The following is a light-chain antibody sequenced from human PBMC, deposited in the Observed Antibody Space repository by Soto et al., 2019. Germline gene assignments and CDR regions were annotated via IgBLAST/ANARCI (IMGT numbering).Light chain of an antibody. J-gene: IGKJ4*01. Sequence: DIQMTQSPSTLSATAGDRVTITCRASQSISSWLAWYQQKPGKAPKLLIYDASNLESGVPSRFSGSGSGTDFTLTISSLQPEDFAVYFCHQRSNWPPTFGGGTKVDNK. CDR1: QSISSW. CDR3: HQRSNWPPT. CDR2: DAS. V-gene: IGKV1-5*01.